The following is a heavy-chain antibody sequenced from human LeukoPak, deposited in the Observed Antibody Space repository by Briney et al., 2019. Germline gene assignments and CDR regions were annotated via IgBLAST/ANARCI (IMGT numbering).Heavy chain of an antibody. CDR3: AKDLYSNFNWFDP. D-gene: IGHD4-4*01. CDR2: IWYDGSNK. Sequence: GGSLRLSCAASGFTFSSYGMHWVRQAPGKGLEWVAVIWYDGSNKYYADSVKGRFTISRDNSKNTLYLQMNSLRAEDTAVYYCAKDLYSNFNWFDPWGQGTLVTVSS. CDR1: GFTFSSYG. V-gene: IGHV3-33*06. J-gene: IGHJ5*02.